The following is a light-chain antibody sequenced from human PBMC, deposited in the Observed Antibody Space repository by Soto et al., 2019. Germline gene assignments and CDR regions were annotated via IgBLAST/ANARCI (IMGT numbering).Light chain of an antibody. J-gene: IGKJ4*01. CDR2: GAS. Sequence: AIQMTQSPSSLSASVGDRVTITCRASQVIRNDLGWYQQKPGKAPKLLIYGASNLQSGVPSRFSGSGSGTDFTLTITSLQPEDFATYYCQQRTSWPPLTFGGGTKVEIK. CDR3: QQRTSWPPLT. V-gene: IGKV1-6*01. CDR1: QVIRND.